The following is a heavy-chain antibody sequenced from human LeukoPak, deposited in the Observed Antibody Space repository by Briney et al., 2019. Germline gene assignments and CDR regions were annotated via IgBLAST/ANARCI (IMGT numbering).Heavy chain of an antibody. CDR1: GFTFSSYE. CDR3: AKDSHWILFDD. V-gene: IGHV3-48*03. D-gene: IGHD2-2*03. J-gene: IGHJ4*02. Sequence: GGSLRLSCAASGFTFSSYEMNWVRQTPGKGLEWVSYISGSGSTIYYADSVKGRFTISRDNAKNSLYLQMNSLRAEDTAVYYCAKDSHWILFDDWGQGTLVTVSS. CDR2: ISGSGSTI.